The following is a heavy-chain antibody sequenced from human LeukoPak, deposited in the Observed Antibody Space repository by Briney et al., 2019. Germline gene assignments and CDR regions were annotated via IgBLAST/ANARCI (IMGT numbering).Heavy chain of an antibody. V-gene: IGHV3-9*01. CDR2: ISWNSGSI. D-gene: IGHD5-18*01. CDR3: AKDRGYSPDDYYFDY. CDR1: GFTFDDYA. Sequence: PGRSLRLSCAASGFTFDDYAMHWVRQAPGKGLEWVSGISWNSGSIGYADSVKGRFTISRDNAKNSLYLQMNSLRAEDTALYYCAKDRGYSPDDYYFDYWGQGTLVTVSS. J-gene: IGHJ4*02.